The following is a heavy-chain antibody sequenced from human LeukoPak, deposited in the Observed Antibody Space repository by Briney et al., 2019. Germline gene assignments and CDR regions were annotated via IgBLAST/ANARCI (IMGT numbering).Heavy chain of an antibody. J-gene: IGHJ4*02. Sequence: GRSLRLSCAASGFTFSSYAMHWVRQAPGKGLEWVAVISYDGSKKYYADSVKGRFTISREHSKHPVYVQMNSLRAEDTAVYYCARGREQLDYWGQGTLVTVSS. V-gene: IGHV3-30-3*01. CDR2: ISYDGSKK. D-gene: IGHD6-13*01. CDR1: GFTFSSYA. CDR3: ARGREQLDY.